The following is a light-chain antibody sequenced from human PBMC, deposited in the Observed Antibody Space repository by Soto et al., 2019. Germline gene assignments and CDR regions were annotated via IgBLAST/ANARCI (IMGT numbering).Light chain of an antibody. Sequence: EIVLTQSPGTLSLSPGERATLSCRASQSFSSSYLAWYQQKPGQAPRLLIYGASNRATGIPGRFSGSGSGTDFTLTISRLEPEDFAVYYCQQYDSSPLTFGQGTKVEIK. J-gene: IGKJ1*01. CDR3: QQYDSSPLT. CDR1: QSFSSSY. V-gene: IGKV3-20*01. CDR2: GAS.